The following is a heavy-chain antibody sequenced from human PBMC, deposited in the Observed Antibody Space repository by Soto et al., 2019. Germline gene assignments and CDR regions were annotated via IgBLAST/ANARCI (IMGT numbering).Heavy chain of an antibody. J-gene: IGHJ4*02. CDR3: ARRPSSSSLDY. V-gene: IGHV3-74*01. CDR1: GFTFSSYW. CDR2: INSDGSST. Sequence: GGSLRLSCAASGFTFSSYWMHWVRQAPGKGLVWVSRINSDGSSTSYADSVKGRFTISRDNAKNALYLQMNSLRAEDTAVYYCARRPSSSSLDYWGQGTLVTVSS. D-gene: IGHD6-6*01.